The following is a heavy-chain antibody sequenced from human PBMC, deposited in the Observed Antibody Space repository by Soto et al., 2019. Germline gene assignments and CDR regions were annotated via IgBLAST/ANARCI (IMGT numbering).Heavy chain of an antibody. CDR1: GFTFSSYG. Sequence: GGSLRLSCAASGFTFSSYGMHWVRQAPGKGLEWVAVIWYDGSNKYYADSVKGRFTISRDNSKNTLYLQMNSLRAEDTAVYYCAREGNGHRAFDIWGQGTMVTVSS. V-gene: IGHV3-33*01. CDR3: AREGNGHRAFDI. J-gene: IGHJ3*02. CDR2: IWYDGSNK.